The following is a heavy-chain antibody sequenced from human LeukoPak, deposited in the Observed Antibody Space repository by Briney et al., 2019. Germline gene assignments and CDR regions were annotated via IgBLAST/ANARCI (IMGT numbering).Heavy chain of an antibody. Sequence: KASETLSLTCTVSGGPINNYYWSWIRQPPGKGLEWIGFISYSGTTNYYPSLKSRVTMSVDTSKSQVSLKLSSVTAADTAVYYCARGLQDYDFWSAPANYFDYWGQGTLVTVSS. D-gene: IGHD3-3*01. CDR3: ARGLQDYDFWSAPANYFDY. V-gene: IGHV4-59*01. CDR2: ISYSGTT. J-gene: IGHJ4*02. CDR1: GGPINNYY.